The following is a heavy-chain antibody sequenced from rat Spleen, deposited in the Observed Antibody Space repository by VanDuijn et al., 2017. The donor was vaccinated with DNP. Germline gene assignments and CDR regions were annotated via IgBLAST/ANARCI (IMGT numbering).Heavy chain of an antibody. Sequence: EVQLQESGPGLVEPSQSLSLTCSVTGYSITSCCRWTWIRKFPGHKLEWMGYINSAGSTNYNPFLKSRLSISRDTSKNQFFLQLSSVTTEDTATYYCARWPGYNPPYAMDAWGQGTSVTVSS. CDR1: GYSITSCCR. J-gene: IGHJ4*01. D-gene: IGHD1-4*01. CDR2: INSAGST. CDR3: ARWPGYNPPYAMDA. V-gene: IGHV3-3*01.